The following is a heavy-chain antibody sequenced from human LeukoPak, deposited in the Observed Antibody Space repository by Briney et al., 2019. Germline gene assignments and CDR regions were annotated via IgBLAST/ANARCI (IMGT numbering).Heavy chain of an antibody. Sequence: ASVTLSFTASGYTFTNYHIAWVRHAPGQGLEWMGWVSTNDGNTVYAQRLQGRVTMTTDTSTSVAYMELRSLTSDDTAVYYCTRAPPGMTMMTDYWGQGTLVTVSS. J-gene: IGHJ4*02. V-gene: IGHV1-18*01. CDR1: GYTFTNYH. CDR3: TRAPPGMTMMTDY. D-gene: IGHD3-22*01. CDR2: VSTNDGNT.